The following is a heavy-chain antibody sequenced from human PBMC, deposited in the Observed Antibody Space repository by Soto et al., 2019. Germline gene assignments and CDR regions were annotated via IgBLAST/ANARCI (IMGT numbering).Heavy chain of an antibody. Sequence: GGSLRLSCAASGFTFSNFAMSWVRQAPGKGLEWVSSITSSSDRTYYAASVKGRFTISRDNSKSTSFLQMNSLRAEDTAVYYCAEGGFYDGFDYWGQGTLVTVSS. V-gene: IGHV3-23*01. CDR2: ITSSSDRT. CDR3: AEGGFYDGFDY. J-gene: IGHJ4*02. D-gene: IGHD5-12*01. CDR1: GFTFSNFA.